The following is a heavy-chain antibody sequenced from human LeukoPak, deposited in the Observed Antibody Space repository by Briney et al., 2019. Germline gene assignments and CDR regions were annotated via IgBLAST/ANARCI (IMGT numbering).Heavy chain of an antibody. D-gene: IGHD2-8*02. CDR2: IYYSGST. CDR3: AGATGYYYGMDV. Sequence: SETLSLTCTVSGGSISSYYWSWIRQPPGKGLEWIGYIYYSGSTNYNPSLKSRVTISVDTSKNQFSLKLSSVTAADTAVYYCAGATGYYYGMDVWGQGTTVTVSS. V-gene: IGHV4-59*01. CDR1: GGSISSYY. J-gene: IGHJ6*02.